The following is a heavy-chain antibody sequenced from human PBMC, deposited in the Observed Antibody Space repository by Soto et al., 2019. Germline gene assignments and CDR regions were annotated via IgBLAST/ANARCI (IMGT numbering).Heavy chain of an antibody. CDR2: INHSGST. V-gene: IGHV4-34*01. J-gene: IGHJ6*02. CDR3: ARGSTIFGVVIPKPLFGMDV. Sequence: QVQLQQWGAGLLKPSETLSLTCAVYGGSFSGYYWSWIRQPPGKGLEWIGEINHSGSTNYNPSLKSRVTISVDTSKNQFSLKLSSVTAADTAVYYCARGSTIFGVVIPKPLFGMDVWGQGTTVTVSS. D-gene: IGHD3-3*01. CDR1: GGSFSGYY.